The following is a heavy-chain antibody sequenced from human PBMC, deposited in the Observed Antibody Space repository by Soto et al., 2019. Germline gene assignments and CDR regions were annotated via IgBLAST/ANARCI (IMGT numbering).Heavy chain of an antibody. Sequence: GGSLRLSCSSSGFTFSSYAMSWVRQAPGKGLEWVSAISGSGGSTYYADSVKGRFTISRDNSKNTLYLQMNSLRAEDTAVYYCANWNYVPGGDDYWGQGTLVTVSS. J-gene: IGHJ4*02. CDR2: ISGSGGST. D-gene: IGHD1-7*01. CDR3: ANWNYVPGGDDY. V-gene: IGHV3-23*01. CDR1: GFTFSSYA.